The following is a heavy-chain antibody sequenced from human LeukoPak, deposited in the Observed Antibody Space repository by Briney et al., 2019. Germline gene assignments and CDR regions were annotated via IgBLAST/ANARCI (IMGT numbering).Heavy chain of an antibody. CDR2: IRSKAYGETA. CDR1: GFTFGDYA. CDR3: TRDRGAYNLYDY. J-gene: IGHJ4*02. D-gene: IGHD1-1*01. V-gene: IGHV3-49*03. Sequence: GGSLRLSCTASGFTFGDYAMSWIRQAPGKGLEWVGFIRSKAYGETADYATSVKGRFTISRDDSKAIAYLQMNSLKTEDTAVYHCTRDRGAYNLYDYWGQGTLVTVSS.